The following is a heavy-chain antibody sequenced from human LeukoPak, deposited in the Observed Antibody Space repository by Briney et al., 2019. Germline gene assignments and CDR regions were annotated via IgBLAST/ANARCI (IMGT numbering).Heavy chain of an antibody. V-gene: IGHV4-34*01. CDR3: ARGSGIVWFGESYRQHNWFDP. CDR2: INHSGST. Sequence: PSETLSLTCADYGGSFSGYYWSWIRQPPGKGLEWIGEINHSGSTNYNPSLKSRVTISVDTSKNQFSLKLSSVTAADTAVYYCARGSGIVWFGESYRQHNWFDPWGQGTLVTVSS. CDR1: GGSFSGYY. D-gene: IGHD3-10*01. J-gene: IGHJ5*02.